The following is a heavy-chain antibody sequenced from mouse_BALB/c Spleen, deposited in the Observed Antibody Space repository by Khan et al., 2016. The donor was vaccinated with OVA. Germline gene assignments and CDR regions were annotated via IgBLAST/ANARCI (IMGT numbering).Heavy chain of an antibody. CDR3: ASARVWSWFAY. Sequence: EVQLVESGGGLVQPGGSRKLSCVASGFTFSSFGMHWVRQAPAKGLEWVAVISSGSSIIYYADTVKGRFTITGDNSKNTLFLQMASLRSEDTAMYYCASARVWSWFAYWGQGTLVTVSA. CDR1: GFTFSSFG. CDR2: ISSGSSII. V-gene: IGHV5-17*02. J-gene: IGHJ3*01.